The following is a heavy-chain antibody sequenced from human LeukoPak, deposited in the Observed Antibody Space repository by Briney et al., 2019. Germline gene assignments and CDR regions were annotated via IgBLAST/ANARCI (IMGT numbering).Heavy chain of an antibody. CDR1: GYSFTSYW. V-gene: IGHV5-51*01. D-gene: IGHD1-7*01. Sequence: GESLKISCKGSGYSFTSYWIGWVRQMPGKGLEWMGIIYPGDSDTRYSPSFQGQVTISADKSISTACLQWSSLKASDTAMYYCAIPFPGITGTMVPFDYWGQGTLVTVSS. J-gene: IGHJ4*02. CDR2: IYPGDSDT. CDR3: AIPFPGITGTMVPFDY.